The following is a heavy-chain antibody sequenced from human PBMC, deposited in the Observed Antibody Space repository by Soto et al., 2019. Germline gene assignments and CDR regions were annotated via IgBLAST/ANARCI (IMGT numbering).Heavy chain of an antibody. CDR2: IVVGSGNT. CDR3: AAEGGTTSYYYYYGMDV. V-gene: IGHV1-58*02. Sequence: SVKVSCKASGGTFSSYAISWVRQARGQRLEWIGWIVVGSGNTNYAQKFQERVTITRDMSTSTAYMELSSLRSEDTAVYYCAAEGGTTSYYYYYGMDVWGQGTTVTVS. J-gene: IGHJ6*02. CDR1: GGTFSSYA. D-gene: IGHD1-1*01.